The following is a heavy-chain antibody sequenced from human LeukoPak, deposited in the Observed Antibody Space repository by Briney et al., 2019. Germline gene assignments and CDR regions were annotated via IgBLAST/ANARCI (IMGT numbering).Heavy chain of an antibody. D-gene: IGHD3-3*01. CDR2: IWYDGSNK. Sequence: PGGSLRLSCAASGFTFSSYGMHWVRQAPGKGLEWVAVIWYDGSNKYYADSVKGRFTTSRDNSKNTLYLQMNSLRAEDTAVYYCARGYRYYDFWSGYGMDVWGQGTTVTVSS. V-gene: IGHV3-33*01. J-gene: IGHJ6*02. CDR1: GFTFSSYG. CDR3: ARGYRYYDFWSGYGMDV.